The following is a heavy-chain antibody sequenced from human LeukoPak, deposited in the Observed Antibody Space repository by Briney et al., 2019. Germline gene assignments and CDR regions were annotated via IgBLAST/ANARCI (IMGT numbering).Heavy chain of an antibody. D-gene: IGHD2-2*01. CDR2: INPNSGGT. Sequence: ASAKASRKAPGYTLTGYYMHWVRQAPGQGLEWMGWINPNSGGTNYAQKFQGRVTMTRDTSISTAYMELSRLRSDDTAVYYCAWTSHQVWAFDYWGKGTTVTVSS. CDR1: GYTLTGYY. V-gene: IGHV1-2*02. CDR3: AWTSHQVWAFDY. J-gene: IGHJ4*03.